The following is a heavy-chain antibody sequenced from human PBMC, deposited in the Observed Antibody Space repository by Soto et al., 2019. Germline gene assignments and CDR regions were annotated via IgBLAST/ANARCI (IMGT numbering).Heavy chain of an antibody. CDR3: ARPILSDYSKPRRFNWFDP. V-gene: IGHV3-48*01. D-gene: IGHD4-4*01. J-gene: IGHJ5*02. Sequence: PGGSLRLSCAASGFTFSSYSMNWVRQAPGKGLEWVSYISSSSSTIYYADSVKGRFTISRDNAKNSLYLQMNSLRAEDTAVYYCARPILSDYSKPRRFNWFDPWGQGTLVTVSS. CDR1: GFTFSSYS. CDR2: ISSSSSTI.